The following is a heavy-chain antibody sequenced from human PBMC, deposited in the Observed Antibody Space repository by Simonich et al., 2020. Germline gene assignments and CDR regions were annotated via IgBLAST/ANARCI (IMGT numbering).Heavy chain of an antibody. CDR1: GYPFPCYG. J-gene: IGHJ3*02. V-gene: IGHV1-18*01. Sequence: VQLVTSGAGGKKPGASGKVFCKASGYPFPCYGISWVRQAPGQGLEWMGWISANNGKQNYTKKLEGRVTMTTDTSTSTADMELRSRRSDDTAVYYCARSTTGTTAFDIWGQGTMVTVSS. D-gene: IGHD1-1*01. CDR3: ARSTTGTTAFDI. CDR2: ISANNGKQ.